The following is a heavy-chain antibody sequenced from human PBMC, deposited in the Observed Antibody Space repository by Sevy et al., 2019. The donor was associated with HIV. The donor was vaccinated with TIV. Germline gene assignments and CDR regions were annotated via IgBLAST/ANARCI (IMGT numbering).Heavy chain of an antibody. CDR2: INPSSGGT. J-gene: IGHJ3*02. Sequence: ASVKVSCKASGYTFTGYYMHWVRQAPGQGLEWMGRINPSSGGTIYAQRFQGRVTMTRDTSISTAYMELSRLRSDDTAVYYCARSTYSSNPGWALDIWGQGTKVTVSS. CDR3: ARSTYSSNPGWALDI. V-gene: IGHV1-2*06. CDR1: GYTFTGYY. D-gene: IGHD6-13*01.